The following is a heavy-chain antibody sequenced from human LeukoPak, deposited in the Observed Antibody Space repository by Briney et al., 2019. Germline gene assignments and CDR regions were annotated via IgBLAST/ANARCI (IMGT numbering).Heavy chain of an antibody. CDR2: IWYDGSNK. J-gene: IGHJ4*02. D-gene: IGHD5-18*01. CDR1: GFTFSSYG. Sequence: GRSLRLSCAASGFTFSSYGMHWVRQAPGKGLEWVAVIWYDGSNKYYADSVKGRFTISRDNSKNTLYLQMNSLRAEDTAVYYCAREQGIQLWPDCWGQGTLVTVSS. V-gene: IGHV3-33*01. CDR3: AREQGIQLWPDC.